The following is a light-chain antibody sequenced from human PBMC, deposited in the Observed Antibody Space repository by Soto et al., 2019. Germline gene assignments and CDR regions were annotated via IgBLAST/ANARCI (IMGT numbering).Light chain of an antibody. Sequence: DIQMTQSPSTLSASVGDRVTITCRASQNIDSGLAWYQQKPGKAPKLLIYKASTLESGVPLRFSGSGSGTEFTLTITSLQTDDFATYYCQQYHFFWTFGQGTRVEIQ. J-gene: IGKJ1*01. CDR3: QQYHFFWT. CDR2: KAS. V-gene: IGKV1-5*03. CDR1: QNIDSG.